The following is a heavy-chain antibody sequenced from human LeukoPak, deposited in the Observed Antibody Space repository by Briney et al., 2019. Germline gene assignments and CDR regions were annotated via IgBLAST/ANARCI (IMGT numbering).Heavy chain of an antibody. J-gene: IGHJ3*02. D-gene: IGHD3-22*01. CDR2: INWNGGST. V-gene: IGHV3-20*04. CDR1: GFTFDDYG. CDR3: AREGVGYYGSGGPGDAFDI. Sequence: PGGSLRLSCAASGFTFDDYGMSWVRQAPGKGLEWVSGINWNGGSTGYADSVKGRFTISRDNAKKSLYLQMNSLRAEDTALYYCAREGVGYYGSGGPGDAFDIWGQGTMVTVSS.